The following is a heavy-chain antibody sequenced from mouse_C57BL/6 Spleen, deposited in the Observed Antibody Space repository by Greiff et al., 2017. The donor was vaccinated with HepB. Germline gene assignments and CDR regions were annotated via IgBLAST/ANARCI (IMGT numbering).Heavy chain of an antibody. J-gene: IGHJ3*01. CDR2: IWGVGST. CDR1: GFSLTSYG. Sequence: VKVVESGPGLVAPSQSLSITCTVSGFSLTSYGVDWVRQSPGKGLEWLGVIWGVGSTNYNSALKSRLSISKDNSKSQVFLKMNSLQTDDTAMYYCASSPTGRGFAYWGQGTLVTVSA. D-gene: IGHD4-1*02. CDR3: ASSPTGRGFAY. V-gene: IGHV2-6*01.